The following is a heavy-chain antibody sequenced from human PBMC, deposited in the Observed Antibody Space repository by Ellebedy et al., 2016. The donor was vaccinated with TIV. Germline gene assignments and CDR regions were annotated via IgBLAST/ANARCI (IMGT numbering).Heavy chain of an antibody. CDR2: IINTGGTT. CDR3: GRDAVTGNGRWDWLDP. V-gene: IGHV3-23*01. J-gene: IGHJ5*02. D-gene: IGHD2-21*02. Sequence: GESLKISCAASGFTFSSFAMSWVRQAPGKGLEWFSSIINTGGTTYYADSVKGRFTISRDNSRNTLYLQMNSLRADDSAIYYCGRDAVTGNGRWDWLDPWGRGSLVTVSS. CDR1: GFTFSSFA.